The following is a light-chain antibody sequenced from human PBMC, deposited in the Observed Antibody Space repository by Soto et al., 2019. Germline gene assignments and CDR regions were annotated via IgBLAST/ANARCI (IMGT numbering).Light chain of an antibody. V-gene: IGKV3-20*01. CDR3: QQYSALPMT. CDR1: QTLSPNY. J-gene: IGKJ5*01. CDR2: GSS. Sequence: DIVLTHSPGTLSLSPCERAALSCSAGQTLSPNYLAWCQQKPGHPPRLLIYGSSKRATGIPDRFSGSGSGTDFTLTISRLEPDDFGVYFCQQYSALPMTFGQGTRLEIK.